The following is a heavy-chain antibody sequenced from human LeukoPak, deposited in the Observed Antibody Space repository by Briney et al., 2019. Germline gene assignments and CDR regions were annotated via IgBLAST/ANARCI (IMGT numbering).Heavy chain of an antibody. CDR1: GFTFSSYG. CDR3: AKGLSYYYGSGSYLRRYYYYMDV. CDR2: IRYDGSSK. V-gene: IGHV3-30*02. Sequence: GGSLRLSCAASGFTFSSYGMHWVRQASGKGLEWVAFIRYDGSSKYYADSVKGRFTISRDNSENTLYLQMNSLRAEDTVVYYCAKGLSYYYGSGSYLRRYYYYMDVWGKGTTVTISS. J-gene: IGHJ6*03. D-gene: IGHD3-10*01.